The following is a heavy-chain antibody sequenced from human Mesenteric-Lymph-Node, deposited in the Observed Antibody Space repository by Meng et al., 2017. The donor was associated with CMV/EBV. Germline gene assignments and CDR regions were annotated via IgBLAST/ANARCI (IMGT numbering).Heavy chain of an antibody. Sequence: GESLKISCGVSGFTFSNYWMTWVRQAPGKGLEWVANIKQDGSEKYYVDSVKGRFTISRENAKNSLYLQMNSLRVEDTAVYYCARDVGPFDYWGQGTLVTVSS. CDR2: IKQDGSEK. J-gene: IGHJ4*02. D-gene: IGHD1-26*01. CDR1: GFTFSNYW. V-gene: IGHV3-7*01. CDR3: ARDVGPFDY.